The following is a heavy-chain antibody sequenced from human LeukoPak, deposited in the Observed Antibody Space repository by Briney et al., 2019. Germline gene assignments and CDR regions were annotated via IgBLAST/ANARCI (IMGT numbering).Heavy chain of an antibody. D-gene: IGHD3-10*01. V-gene: IGHV4-61*02. Sequence: SQTLSLTCIVSGGSISRGSYYWSWIRQPAGKGLEWMGRIYNSGSTNYNPSLKSRVTISTDMSKNQISLKLSSVTAADTAVYYCARQTFGALYFDSWGQGTLVIVSS. CDR3: ARQTFGALYFDS. CDR1: GGSISRGSYY. CDR2: IYNSGST. J-gene: IGHJ4*02.